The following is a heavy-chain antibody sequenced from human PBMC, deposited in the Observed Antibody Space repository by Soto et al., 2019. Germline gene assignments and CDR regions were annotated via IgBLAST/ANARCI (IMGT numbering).Heavy chain of an antibody. Sequence: EVQLLESGGGFVQPGGSLRLSCAASGFRFSDFAMTWVRQAPGRGLEWVSAITGTASSTYYADSVKGRFTISRDNSKNTLYLQINSLRAEDTAIYHCAKGAEGYVVSSLDAWGQGSLVTVSS. CDR2: ITGTASST. D-gene: IGHD5-12*01. J-gene: IGHJ5*02. CDR1: GFRFSDFA. CDR3: AKGAEGYVVSSLDA. V-gene: IGHV3-23*01.